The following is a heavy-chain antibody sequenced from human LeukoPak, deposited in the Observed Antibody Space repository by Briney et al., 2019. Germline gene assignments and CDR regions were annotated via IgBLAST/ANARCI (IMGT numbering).Heavy chain of an antibody. CDR2: IYSGGST. Sequence: GGSLRLSCAASGFTVSSNYMSWVRQAPGKGLEWVSVIYSGGSTYYADSVKGRFTISRDNAKNSLCLQMNSLRAEDTAVYYCARGDKSSGWYFFDYWGQGALVTVSS. J-gene: IGHJ4*02. CDR3: ARGDKSSGWYFFDY. D-gene: IGHD6-19*01. CDR1: GFTVSSNY. V-gene: IGHV3-53*01.